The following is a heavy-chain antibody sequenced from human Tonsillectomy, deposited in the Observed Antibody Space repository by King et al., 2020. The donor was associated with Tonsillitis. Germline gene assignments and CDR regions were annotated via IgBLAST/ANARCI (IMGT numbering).Heavy chain of an antibody. J-gene: IGHJ4*02. V-gene: IGHV3-30*02. CDR2: IRYDGSNK. CDR1: GFTFSSYG. Sequence: QLVQSGGGVVQPGGSLRLSCAASGFTFSSYGMHRGRQAPGKGLEWVAFIRYDGSNKYYADSVKGRFTISRDNSKNTLYLQMNSLRAEDTAVYYCPKVGSAAYDSSAYYFDYWGQGTLVTVSS. CDR3: PKVGSAAYDSSAYYFDY. D-gene: IGHD3-22*01.